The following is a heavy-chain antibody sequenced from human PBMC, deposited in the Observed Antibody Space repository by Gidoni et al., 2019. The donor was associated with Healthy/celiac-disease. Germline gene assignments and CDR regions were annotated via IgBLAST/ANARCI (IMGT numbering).Heavy chain of an antibody. CDR1: GFPFSSYA. Sequence: EVQLLESGGGLVQPGGSLILSCAASGFPFSSYAMSWVRQAPGKGLEWVSASSGSGGSTYYADSVKGRFTISRDNSKNTLYLQMNSLRAEDTAVYYCAKGGNCSGGSCYSRWFDPWGQGTLVTVSS. D-gene: IGHD2-15*01. CDR3: AKGGNCSGGSCYSRWFDP. V-gene: IGHV3-23*01. J-gene: IGHJ5*02. CDR2: SSGSGGST.